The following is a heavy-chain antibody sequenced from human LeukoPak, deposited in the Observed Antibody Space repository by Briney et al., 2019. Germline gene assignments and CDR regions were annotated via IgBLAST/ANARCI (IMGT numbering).Heavy chain of an antibody. CDR2: INHSGST. CDR3: ARVWQYYDFWSGYGDWFDP. CDR1: GGSFSGYY. Sequence: NPSETLSLTCAVYGGSFSGYYWSWIRQPPGKGLEWIGEINHSGSTNYNPSLKSRVTISVDTSKNQFSLKLSSVTAADTAVYYCARVWQYYDFWSGYGDWFDPWGQGTLVTVSS. J-gene: IGHJ5*02. V-gene: IGHV4-34*01. D-gene: IGHD3-3*01.